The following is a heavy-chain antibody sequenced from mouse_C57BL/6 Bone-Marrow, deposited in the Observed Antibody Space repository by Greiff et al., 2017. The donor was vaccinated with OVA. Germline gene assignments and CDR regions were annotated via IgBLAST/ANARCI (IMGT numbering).Heavy chain of an antibody. D-gene: IGHD1-1*01. V-gene: IGHV5-15*01. CDR3: ARRGDYSHWYFDV. CDR1: GFTFSDYG. CDR2: ISNLAYSI. Sequence: EVMLVESGGGLVQPGGSLKLSCAASGFTFSDYGMAWVRQAPRKGPEWVAFISNLAYSIYYADTVTGRFTISRENAKNTLYLEMSSLRSEDTAMYYCARRGDYSHWYFDVWGTGTTVTVSS. J-gene: IGHJ1*03.